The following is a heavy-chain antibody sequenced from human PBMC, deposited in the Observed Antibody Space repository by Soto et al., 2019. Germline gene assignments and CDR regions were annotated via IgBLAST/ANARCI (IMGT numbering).Heavy chain of an antibody. V-gene: IGHV4-39*01. CDR3: ARPEEVDYSITI. CDR2: IYYSGST. D-gene: IGHD5-12*01. J-gene: IGHJ4*02. Sequence: WVRQAPGKGLEWIGSIYYSGSTYYNPSLKSRVTISVDTSKNQFSLKLSSVTAADTAVYYCARPEEVDYSITIWGQGTLVTVSS.